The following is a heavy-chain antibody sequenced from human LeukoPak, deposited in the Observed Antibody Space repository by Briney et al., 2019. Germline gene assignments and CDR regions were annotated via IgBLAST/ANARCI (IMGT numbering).Heavy chain of an antibody. V-gene: IGHV3-21*01. D-gene: IGHD1-26*01. Sequence: GGSLRLSCAASGFTFSSYSMNWVRQAPGKGLEWVSSISSSSSYIYYADSVKGRFTISRDNAKNSLYLQMNSLRAEDTAVYYCARTSAQGYSGSYYFDYWGQGTLVTVSS. CDR3: ARTSAQGYSGSYYFDY. CDR1: GFTFSSYS. J-gene: IGHJ4*02. CDR2: ISSSSSYI.